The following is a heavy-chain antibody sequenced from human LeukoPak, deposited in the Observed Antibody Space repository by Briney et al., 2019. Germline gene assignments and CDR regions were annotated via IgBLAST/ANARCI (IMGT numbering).Heavy chain of an antibody. CDR3: ATTLWVGSSQKIFYY. V-gene: IGHV4-39*01. CDR1: GGSISSVGYY. CDR2: IYYIGST. J-gene: IGHJ4*02. Sequence: PSETLSLTCSVSGGSISSVGYYWGWIRQPPGKGLEWIGTIYYIGSTYYNPSLKSRVTISVDTPKNQFSLKLSSVTAADTAVYYCATTLWVGSSQKIFYYWGQGTLVTVSS. D-gene: IGHD6-13*01.